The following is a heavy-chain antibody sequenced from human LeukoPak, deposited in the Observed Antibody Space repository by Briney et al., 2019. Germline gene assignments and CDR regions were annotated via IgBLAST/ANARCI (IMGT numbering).Heavy chain of an antibody. V-gene: IGHV3-11*04. CDR3: ARDSLAMALDY. D-gene: IGHD2-2*01. J-gene: IGHJ4*02. CDR1: GFTFSDYY. Sequence: GGSLRLSCAASGFTFSDYYMSWIRQAPGKGLEWVSYISSSSSTIYYADSVKGRFTISRDNAKNSLYLQMNSLRAEDTAVYYCARDSLAMALDYWGQGTLVTVSS. CDR2: ISSSSSTI.